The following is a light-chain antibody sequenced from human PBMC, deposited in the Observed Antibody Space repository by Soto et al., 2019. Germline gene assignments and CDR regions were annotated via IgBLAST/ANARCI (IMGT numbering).Light chain of an antibody. Sequence: ELGFTQSRSTLSLSPGERATLSSRASQSVGSSLAWYQLKLGQAPRLLIYAASGLHTGIPGRFSGSGSGTDFTLIISSLQPEDFATYYCQQSNTCPQTFGQGTKV. CDR1: QSVGSS. CDR2: AAS. CDR3: QQSNTCPQT. J-gene: IGKJ1*01. V-gene: IGKV3-11*01.